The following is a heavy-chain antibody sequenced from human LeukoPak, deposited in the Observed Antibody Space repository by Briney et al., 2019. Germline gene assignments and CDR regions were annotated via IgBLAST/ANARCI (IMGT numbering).Heavy chain of an antibody. Sequence: ASVKVSCKASGYTFTGYYMHWVRQAPGQGLEWMGWINPNSGGTNYAQKFQGRVTMTRDTSISTAYMELSRLRSDDTAVYYCASALAAAGILFSFDYWGQGTLVTVSS. CDR2: INPNSGGT. CDR3: ASALAAAGILFSFDY. J-gene: IGHJ4*02. CDR1: GYTFTGYY. D-gene: IGHD6-13*01. V-gene: IGHV1-2*02.